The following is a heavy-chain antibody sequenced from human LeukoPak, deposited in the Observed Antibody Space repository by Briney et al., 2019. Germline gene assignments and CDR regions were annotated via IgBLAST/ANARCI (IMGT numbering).Heavy chain of an antibody. CDR3: ARDRWDPPIVVVD. CDR2: IIPIFGTA. CDR1: GYTFTNYG. V-gene: IGHV1-69*13. Sequence: GASVKVSCKASGYTFTNYGISWVRQAPGQGLEWMGGIIPIFGTANYARKFQGRVTITADESTSTAYMELSSLRSEDTAVYYCARDRWDPPIVVVDWGQGTLVTVSS. J-gene: IGHJ4*02. D-gene: IGHD2-2*01.